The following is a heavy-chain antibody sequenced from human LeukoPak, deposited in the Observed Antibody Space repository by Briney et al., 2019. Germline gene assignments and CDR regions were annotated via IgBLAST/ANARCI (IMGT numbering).Heavy chain of an antibody. V-gene: IGHV3-30*03. D-gene: IGHD2-21*02. CDR3: ARARGDCSPASRYFDQ. J-gene: IGHJ4*02. CDR1: GFTFSSYS. CDR2: IATDGGER. Sequence: GGSLRLSCAASGFTFSSYSMNWVRQAPGKGLEWVALIATDGGERYYADSVKGRFTISRDNSKNTLYVQMNSLRAEDTAMYYCARARGDCSPASRYFDQWGQGALVTVSS.